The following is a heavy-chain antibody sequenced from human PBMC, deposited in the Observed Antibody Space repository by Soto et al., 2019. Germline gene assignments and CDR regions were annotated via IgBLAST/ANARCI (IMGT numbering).Heavy chain of an antibody. D-gene: IGHD3-22*01. J-gene: IGHJ3*02. CDR2: MNPNSGNT. CDR1: GYTFTSFD. CDR3: ARPSGPYYDSSRNDAFDI. Sequence: QVQLVQSGTEVKKPGASVKVSCKASGYTFTSFDINWVRQATGQGLEWMGWMNPNSGNTGYAQKFQGRVTMTRNTSISTAYMELSSLRSEDTAVYYGARPSGPYYDSSRNDAFDIWGQGTVVTVSS. V-gene: IGHV1-8*01.